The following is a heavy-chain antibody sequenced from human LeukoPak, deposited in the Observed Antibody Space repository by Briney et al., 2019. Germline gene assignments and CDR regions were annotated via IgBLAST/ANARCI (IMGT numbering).Heavy chain of an antibody. CDR2: ISWNSGSI. J-gene: IGHJ4*02. CDR3: AKDVKRLVLTADGSYFDY. Sequence: PGGSLRLSCAACGFTFDDYAMHLVRQAPGKGLEWVSGISWNSGSIGYADSVKGRFTISRDNAKNSLYLQMNSLRAEDTALYYCAKDVKRLVLTADGSYFDYWGQGTLVTVSS. V-gene: IGHV3-9*01. CDR1: GFTFDDYA. D-gene: IGHD6-6*01.